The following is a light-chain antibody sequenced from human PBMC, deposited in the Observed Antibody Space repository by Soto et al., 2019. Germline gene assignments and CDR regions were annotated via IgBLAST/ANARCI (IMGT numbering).Light chain of an antibody. Sequence: QSALTQPASVSGSPGQSITISCTGTSSDVGGYIYVSWYQQHPGKAPKLMVYDVSNRPSGVSNRFSGSKSGNTASLTISGLQAEDEADYYCSSYTSSSTPVFGGGTKVTVL. V-gene: IGLV2-14*01. CDR1: SSDVGGYIY. J-gene: IGLJ2*01. CDR3: SSYTSSSTPV. CDR2: DVS.